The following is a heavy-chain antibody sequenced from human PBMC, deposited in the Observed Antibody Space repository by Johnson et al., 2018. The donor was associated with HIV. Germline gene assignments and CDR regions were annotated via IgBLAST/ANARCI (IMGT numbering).Heavy chain of an antibody. J-gene: IGHJ3*02. V-gene: IGHV3-30*04. CDR3: TTEWWSYAFDI. CDR2: LSYDGSTK. D-gene: IGHD2-15*01. CDR1: GFTFSSYA. Sequence: QVQLVESGGGVVQPGRSLRLSCAASGFTFSSYAMHWVRQAPGKGLEWVASLSYDGSTKDYADSVKGRFTISRDISKNLLYLQMNSLKTEDTAVYYCTTEWWSYAFDIWGQGTMVTVSS.